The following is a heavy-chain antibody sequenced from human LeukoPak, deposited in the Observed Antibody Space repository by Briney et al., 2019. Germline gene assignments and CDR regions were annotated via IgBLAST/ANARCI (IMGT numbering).Heavy chain of an antibody. CDR3: ASGAVDTAMVGWFDP. V-gene: IGHV4-59*08. D-gene: IGHD5-18*01. CDR2: IYYSGST. Sequence: SETLSLTCTVSGGSISSYYWSWIRQPPGKGLEWIGYIYYSGSTNYNPSPKSRVTISVDTSKNQFSLKLSSVTAADTAVYYCASGAVDTAMVGWFDPWGQGTLVTVSS. CDR1: GGSISSYY. J-gene: IGHJ5*02.